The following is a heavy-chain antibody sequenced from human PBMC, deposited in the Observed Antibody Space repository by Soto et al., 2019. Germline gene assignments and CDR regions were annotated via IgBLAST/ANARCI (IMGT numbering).Heavy chain of an antibody. CDR3: AKAGYTYGSADF. Sequence: QVQLVESGGGVVQPGRSMRLSCAASGFTFSNYGIHWVRQAPGKGLEWVALISSDGSNKYYADSVKGRFTISRYNSKNTLYLQMNILRAEDTAVYYCAKAGYTYGSADFWGQGTLVTVSS. CDR2: ISSDGSNK. V-gene: IGHV3-30*18. CDR1: GFTFSNYG. J-gene: IGHJ4*02. D-gene: IGHD5-18*01.